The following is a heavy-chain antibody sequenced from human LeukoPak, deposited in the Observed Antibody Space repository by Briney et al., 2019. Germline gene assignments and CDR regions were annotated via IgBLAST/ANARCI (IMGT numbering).Heavy chain of an antibody. CDR1: GFTFRGYG. D-gene: IGHD4-17*01. CDR3: ARDPTTVTTGVLGY. CDR2: MWYDGRKK. Sequence: PGGSLRLSCAASGFTFRGYGMHWVRQAPGKGLEWVAVMWYDGRKKDYADSVKGRFIISRDNSKNTVYLQMNSLRADDTAVYYCARDPTTVTTGVLGYWGQGTLVTVSS. V-gene: IGHV3-33*01. J-gene: IGHJ4*01.